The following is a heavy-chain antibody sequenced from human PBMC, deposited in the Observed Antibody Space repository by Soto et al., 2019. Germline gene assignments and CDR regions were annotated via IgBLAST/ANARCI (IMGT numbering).Heavy chain of an antibody. CDR3: ARDQYYYGSGSLRGYGMDV. V-gene: IGHV4-30-4*01. Sequence: PSEALSLACTVSVCSFSSGDYYWSWLPQPPGKGLEWIGYIYYSGSTYYNPSLKSRVTISVDTSKNQYSLKLSSVTAADTAVYYCARDQYYYGSGSLRGYGMDVWGQGTTVTVSS. J-gene: IGHJ6*02. CDR1: VCSFSSGDYY. CDR2: IYYSGST. D-gene: IGHD3-10*01.